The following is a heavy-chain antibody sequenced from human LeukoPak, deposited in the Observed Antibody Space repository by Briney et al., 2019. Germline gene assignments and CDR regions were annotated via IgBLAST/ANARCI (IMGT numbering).Heavy chain of an antibody. CDR2: INPNSGGT. D-gene: IGHD3-22*01. CDR1: GYTFTGYY. V-gene: IGHV1-2*02. Sequence: GASVKVSCKASGYTFTGYYMHWVRQAPGQGLEWMGWINPNSGGTNYAQKFQGRVTMTRDTSISTAYMELSRLRSDDTAVYYCARSGKPAIKYYDSSAPYYFDYWGQGTLVTVSS. J-gene: IGHJ4*02. CDR3: ARSGKPAIKYYDSSAPYYFDY.